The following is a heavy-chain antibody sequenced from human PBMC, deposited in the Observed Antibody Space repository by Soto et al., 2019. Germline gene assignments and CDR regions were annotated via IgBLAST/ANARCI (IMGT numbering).Heavy chain of an antibody. CDR1: GYTFTSYY. D-gene: IGHD2-15*01. CDR3: VKESTPPFFDS. V-gene: IGHV1-46*01. J-gene: IGHJ4*02. Sequence: ASVKVSCKASGYTFTSYYMHWVRQAPGQGLEWMGIINPSGGSTSYAQKFQGRVTMTRDTSTSTVYMELSSLRVEDTGNYFCVKESTPPFFDSWGQGTPVTVSS. CDR2: INPSGGST.